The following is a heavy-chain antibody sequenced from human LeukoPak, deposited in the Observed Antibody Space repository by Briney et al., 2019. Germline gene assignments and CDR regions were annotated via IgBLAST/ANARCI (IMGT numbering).Heavy chain of an antibody. CDR1: GGSISSYY. CDR2: IYYSGST. V-gene: IGHV4-59*12. Sequence: SETLSLTCTVSGGSISSYYWSWIRQPPGKGLEWIGYIYYSGSTNYNPSLKSRVTISVDTSKNQFSLKLSSVTAADTAVYYCAREITGYNWFDPWGQGTLVTVSS. D-gene: IGHD3-16*01. J-gene: IGHJ5*02. CDR3: AREITGYNWFDP.